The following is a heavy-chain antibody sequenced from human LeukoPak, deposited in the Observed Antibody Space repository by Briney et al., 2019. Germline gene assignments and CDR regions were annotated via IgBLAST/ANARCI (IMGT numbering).Heavy chain of an antibody. D-gene: IGHD3-10*01. CDR2: ISYDGSNK. V-gene: IGHV3-30*01. CDR1: GFTFSSYA. CDR3: AREGELSTYYYGSGSYYGFDY. Sequence: GGSLRLSCAASGFTFSSYAMHWVRRAPGKGLEWVAVISYDGSNKYYADSVKGRFTISRDNSKNTLYLQMNSLRAEDTAVYYCAREGELSTYYYGSGSYYGFDYWGQGTLVTVSS. J-gene: IGHJ4*02.